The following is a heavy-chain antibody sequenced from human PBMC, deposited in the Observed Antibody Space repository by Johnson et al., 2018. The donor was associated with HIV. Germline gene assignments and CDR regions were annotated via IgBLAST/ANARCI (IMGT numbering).Heavy chain of an antibody. D-gene: IGHD5-12*01. CDR2: IWYDGSTR. CDR1: GFTFSSFG. Sequence: QMQLVESGGGVVQPGRSLRLSCAASGFTFSSFGMHWVRQAPGKGLEWVAVIWYDGSTRYYADSVKGRFTISRDNSRNTLYLQMNSLRAGDTAVYYCAKVRGWSDDTFDIWGQGTMVTVSS. J-gene: IGHJ3*02. V-gene: IGHV3-33*06. CDR3: AKVRGWSDDTFDI.